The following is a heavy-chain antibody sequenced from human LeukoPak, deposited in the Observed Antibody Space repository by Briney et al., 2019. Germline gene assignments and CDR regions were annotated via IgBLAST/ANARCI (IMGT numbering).Heavy chain of an antibody. D-gene: IGHD3-10*01. CDR2: INHSGST. V-gene: IGHV4-34*01. CDR3: ARWYYYGSGSSQ. Sequence: SETLSLTCAVYGGSFSGYYWSWIRQPPGKGLEWIGEINHSGSTNCNPSLKSRVTISVDTSKNQFSLKLSSVTAADTAVYYCARWYYYGSGSSQWGQGTLVTVSS. CDR1: GGSFSGYY. J-gene: IGHJ4*02.